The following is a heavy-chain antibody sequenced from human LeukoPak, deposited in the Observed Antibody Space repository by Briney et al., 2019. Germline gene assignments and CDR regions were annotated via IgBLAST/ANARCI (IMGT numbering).Heavy chain of an antibody. CDR2: ISGSGGST. Sequence: PGGSLRLSCAASGFTFDDYGMSWVRQAPGKGLEWVSAISGSGGSTYYADSVKGRFTISRDNSKNTLYLQMNSLRAEDTAVYYCAKEERRDGYNFDYWGQGTLVTVSS. CDR3: AKEERRDGYNFDY. J-gene: IGHJ4*02. CDR1: GFTFDDYG. V-gene: IGHV3-23*01. D-gene: IGHD5-24*01.